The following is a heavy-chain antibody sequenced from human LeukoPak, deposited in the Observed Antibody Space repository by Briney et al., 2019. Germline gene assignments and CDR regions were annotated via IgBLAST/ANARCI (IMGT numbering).Heavy chain of an antibody. CDR2: IYTSGST. V-gene: IGHV4-4*09. CDR1: SGSISSYY. J-gene: IGHJ6*03. D-gene: IGHD2-2*01. Sequence: PSEPLSLTCTVSSGSISSYYWMCIRQPPGKGRVWLGYIYTSGSTNYNTSLKSRVTISVDTSKNQFSLKLSSVTAADTAVYYCARLVVVPAGALYYYYYMDVWGKGTTVAVSS. CDR3: ARLVVVPAGALYYYYYMDV.